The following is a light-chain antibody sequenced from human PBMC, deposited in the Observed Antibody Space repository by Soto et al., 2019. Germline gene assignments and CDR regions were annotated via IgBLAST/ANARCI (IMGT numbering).Light chain of an antibody. CDR1: QSVSRNY. J-gene: IGKJ1*01. CDR3: YRYGGSFQ. V-gene: IGKV3-20*01. CDR2: GAS. Sequence: IVLTQSPGTLALSPGERATLSCRASQSVSRNYLAWYQQKPDQAPRLLIYGASSRATGIPDRFSGSGSGTDFTLTISRLEPEDFAVYLCYRYGGSFQFGQGTKVDIK.